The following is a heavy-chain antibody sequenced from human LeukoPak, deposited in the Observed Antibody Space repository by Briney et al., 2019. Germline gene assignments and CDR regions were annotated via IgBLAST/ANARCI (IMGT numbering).Heavy chain of an antibody. V-gene: IGHV4-59*12. CDR3: ARDPPGSGVNVDY. CDR2: IYYSGST. D-gene: IGHD3-10*01. CDR1: GGPISSYY. Sequence: SETLSLTCTVSGGPISSYYWSWIRQPPGKGLEWIGYIYYSGSTKYNPSLESRVTISVDTSKNQFSLKLNSMTAADTAVYYCARDPPGSGVNVDYWGQGTLVTVSS. J-gene: IGHJ4*02.